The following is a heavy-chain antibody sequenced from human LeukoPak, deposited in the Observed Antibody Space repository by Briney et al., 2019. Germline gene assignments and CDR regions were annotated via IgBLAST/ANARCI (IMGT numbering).Heavy chain of an antibody. J-gene: IGHJ3*02. D-gene: IGHD3-22*01. CDR1: GGSISSYY. V-gene: IGHV4-59*01. CDR2: IYYSGST. Sequence: SETLSLTCTVSGGSISSYYWSWIRQPPGKGLAWIGYIYYSGSTNYNPSLKSRVTISVDTSKNQFSLKLSSVTAADTAVYYCARVRYYDSTAFDAFDIWGQGTMVTVSS. CDR3: ARVRYYDSTAFDAFDI.